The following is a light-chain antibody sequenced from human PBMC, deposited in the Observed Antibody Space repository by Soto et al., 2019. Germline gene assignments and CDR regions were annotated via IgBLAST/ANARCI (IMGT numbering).Light chain of an antibody. V-gene: IGKV1-8*01. J-gene: IGKJ4*01. CDR1: QGISSY. CDR2: AAS. CDR3: QQYGSFPLT. Sequence: AIRMTQSPSSLSASTGDRVTITCRASQGISSYLAWYQQKPGKAPKLLIYAASTLQSGVPSRFSGSGSGTDFTLTISCLQSEDFATYYCQQYGSFPLTVGGGTKVDIK.